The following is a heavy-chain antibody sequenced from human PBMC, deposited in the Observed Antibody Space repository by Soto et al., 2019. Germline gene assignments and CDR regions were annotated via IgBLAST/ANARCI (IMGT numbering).Heavy chain of an antibody. D-gene: IGHD3-22*01. Sequence: ASVKVSCKVSGYTLTELSMHWVRQAPGKGLEWMGGFDPEDGETIYAQKFQGRVTMTEDTSTDTAYMELSSLRSEDTAVYYCATAARSHSSYYYDSSALDYWGQGTLVTVSS. CDR1: GYTLTELS. CDR3: ATAARSHSSYYYDSSALDY. CDR2: FDPEDGET. V-gene: IGHV1-24*01. J-gene: IGHJ4*02.